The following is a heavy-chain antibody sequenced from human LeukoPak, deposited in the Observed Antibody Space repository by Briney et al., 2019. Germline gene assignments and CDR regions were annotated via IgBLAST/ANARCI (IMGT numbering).Heavy chain of an antibody. Sequence: SETLSLTCTVSGGSISSYYWSWIRQPPGKGLEWIGYIYYSGSTNYNPSLKSRVTISVDTSKNQFSLKLSPVTAADTAVYYCARDRRAYDSSGYAYFDYWGQGTLVTVSS. J-gene: IGHJ4*02. V-gene: IGHV4-59*01. CDR1: GGSISSYY. CDR2: IYYSGST. CDR3: ARDRRAYDSSGYAYFDY. D-gene: IGHD3-22*01.